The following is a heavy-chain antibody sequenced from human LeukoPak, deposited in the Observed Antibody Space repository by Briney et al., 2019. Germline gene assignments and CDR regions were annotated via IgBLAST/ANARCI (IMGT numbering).Heavy chain of an antibody. D-gene: IGHD1-26*01. CDR1: GGSISSSSYY. CDR3: ARVPRELPPRY. Sequence: ASETLSLTCTVSGGSISSSSYYWGWIRQPPGKELEWIGSIYYSGSTYYNPSLKSRVTISVDTSKNQFSLKLSSVTAADTAVYYCARVPRELPPRYWGQGTLVTVSS. V-gene: IGHV4-39*01. J-gene: IGHJ4*02. CDR2: IYYSGST.